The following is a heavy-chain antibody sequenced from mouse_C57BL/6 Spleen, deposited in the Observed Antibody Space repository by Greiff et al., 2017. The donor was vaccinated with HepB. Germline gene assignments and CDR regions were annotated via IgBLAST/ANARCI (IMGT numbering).Heavy chain of an antibody. V-gene: IGHV1-4*01. CDR1: GYTFTSYT. CDR3: ARDGSSSYYAMDY. J-gene: IGHJ4*01. CDR2: INPSSGYT. D-gene: IGHD1-1*01. Sequence: VQLQQSGAELARPGASVKMSCKASGYTFTSYTMHWVKQRPGQGLEWIGYINPSSGYTKYNQKFKDKATLTADKSSSTAYMQLSSLTSEDSAVYYCARDGSSSYYAMDYWGQGTSVTVSS.